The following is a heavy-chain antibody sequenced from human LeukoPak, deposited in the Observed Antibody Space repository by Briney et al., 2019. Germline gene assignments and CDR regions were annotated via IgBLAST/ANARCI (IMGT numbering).Heavy chain of an antibody. Sequence: GGSLRLSCAASGFTFSSYGMHWVRQAPGKGLEWVSVIYSGGSTYYADSVKGRFTISRDNSKNTLYLQMNSLRAEDTALYYCAKYYYGSGTPFFDYWGQGTLVTVSS. V-gene: IGHV3-NL1*01. D-gene: IGHD3-10*01. CDR1: GFTFSSYG. CDR2: IYSGGST. CDR3: AKYYYGSGTPFFDY. J-gene: IGHJ4*02.